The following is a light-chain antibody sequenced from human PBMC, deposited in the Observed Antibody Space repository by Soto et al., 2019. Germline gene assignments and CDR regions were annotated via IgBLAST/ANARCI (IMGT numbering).Light chain of an antibody. CDR2: DNT. CDR3: GSWDTSVTAVV. Sequence: QSVLTQPASVSAPPGQSVTISCSGTSSNIGNNYVAWYQQLQGAAPRLLMYDNTQRPSGIPDRFSGSKSGTSATLAITGLQTGDEAAYYCGSWDTSVTAVVFGGGTKVTVL. CDR1: SSNIGNNY. V-gene: IGLV1-51*01. J-gene: IGLJ2*01.